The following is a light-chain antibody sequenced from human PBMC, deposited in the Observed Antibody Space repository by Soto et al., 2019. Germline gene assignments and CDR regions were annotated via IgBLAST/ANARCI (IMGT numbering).Light chain of an antibody. CDR2: DAS. Sequence: DIQMTQSPSTLSAFVGDRVTITCRASQNINTWLAWYQQKPGKEPKLLIFDASSLQSGVLSRFSGRGGGTEFSPGISSLQREDFATYFCRPDSRYWAFGQGTRVEVK. J-gene: IGKJ1*01. CDR3: RPDSRYWA. V-gene: IGKV1-5*01. CDR1: QNINTW.